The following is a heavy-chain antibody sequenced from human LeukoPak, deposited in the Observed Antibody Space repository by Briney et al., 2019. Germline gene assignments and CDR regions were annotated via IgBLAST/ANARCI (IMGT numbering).Heavy chain of an antibody. CDR2: IYYSGST. CDR3: ASHRPYYYGSASPYYFDY. Sequence: SQTLSLTCTVSGGSNSSGGYYWSWIRQHPGKGLEWIGYIYYSGSTYYNPSLKSRVTISVDTSKNQFSLKLSSVTAADTAVYYCASHRPYYYGSASPYYFDYWGQGTLVTVSS. CDR1: GGSNSSGGYY. J-gene: IGHJ4*02. V-gene: IGHV4-31*03. D-gene: IGHD3-10*01.